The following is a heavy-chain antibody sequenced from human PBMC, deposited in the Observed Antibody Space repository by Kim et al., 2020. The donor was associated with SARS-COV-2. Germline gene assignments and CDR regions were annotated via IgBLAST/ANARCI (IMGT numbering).Heavy chain of an antibody. D-gene: IGHD6-19*01. CDR3: AVGGKLLSQYWFDP. CDR1: GGSISSGGYY. J-gene: IGHJ5*02. Sequence: SETLSLTCTVSGGSISSGGYYWSWIRQHPGKGLEWIGYIYYSGSTYYNPSLKSRVTISVDTSKNQFSLKLSSVTAADTAVYYCAVGGKLLSQYWFDPWGQGTLVTVSS. V-gene: IGHV4-31*03. CDR2: IYYSGST.